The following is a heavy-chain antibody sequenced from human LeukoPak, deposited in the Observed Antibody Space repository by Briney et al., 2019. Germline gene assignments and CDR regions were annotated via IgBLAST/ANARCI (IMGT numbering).Heavy chain of an antibody. Sequence: QPGGSLRLSCAASGFTFDDYAMHWVRQAPGKGLEWVSGISRNSGRIGYADSVKGRFTISRDNAKNSLYLQMNSLRAEDTAVYYCANRIDGAFDIWGQGTMVTVSS. CDR3: ANRIDGAFDI. J-gene: IGHJ3*02. D-gene: IGHD2-15*01. CDR2: ISRNSGRI. V-gene: IGHV3-9*01. CDR1: GFTFDDYA.